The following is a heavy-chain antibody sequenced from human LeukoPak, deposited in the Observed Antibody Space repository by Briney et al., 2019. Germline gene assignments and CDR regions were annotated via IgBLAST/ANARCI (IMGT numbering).Heavy chain of an antibody. Sequence: SVKVSCKASGGIFSSYTFNWVRQAPGQGLEWMGRITPIPGITNNAETFQGRVTLTADTSTSTLYMELSSLRSEDTAVYYCARLLRAVDTGAYYFDYWGQGTLVTVSS. CDR3: ARLLRAVDTGAYYFDY. J-gene: IGHJ4*02. CDR1: GGIFSSYT. D-gene: IGHD2-8*02. V-gene: IGHV1-69*02. CDR2: ITPIPGIT.